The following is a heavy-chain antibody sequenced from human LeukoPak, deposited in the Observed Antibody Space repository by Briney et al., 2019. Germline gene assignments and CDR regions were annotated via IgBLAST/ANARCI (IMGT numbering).Heavy chain of an antibody. V-gene: IGHV3-21*01. D-gene: IGHD3-10*01. CDR2: ITSSSTYT. CDR1: GFTFSGSN. J-gene: IGHJ4*02. Sequence: PGGSLRLSCTASGFTFSGSNMKWVRQAPGKGLEWVSSITSSSTYTYYADSVKGRFTISRDNAKNSLSLQMNSLRAEDTAVYYCAKEVSPLHYYGSGSIFDYWGQGTLVTVSS. CDR3: AKEVSPLHYYGSGSIFDY.